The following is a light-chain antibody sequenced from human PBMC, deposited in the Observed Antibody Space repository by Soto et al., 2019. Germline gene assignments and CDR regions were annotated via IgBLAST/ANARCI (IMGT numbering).Light chain of an antibody. CDR2: CSS. CDR1: QSISSW. Sequence: DIQMTQSPSTLSASVGDRVTITCRASQSISSWLAWYQQKPGKAPKPLIYCSSSLESGVPSRFRGSGSGTEFTLTISSLQPDDFATYCCQQYNSYSVYTFGQGTKLEIK. J-gene: IGKJ2*01. CDR3: QQYNSYSVYT. V-gene: IGKV1-5*01.